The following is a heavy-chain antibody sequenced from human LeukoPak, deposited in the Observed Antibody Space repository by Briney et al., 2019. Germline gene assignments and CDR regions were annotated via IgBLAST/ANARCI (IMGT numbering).Heavy chain of an antibody. Sequence: GGSLRLSCAASGFTFSSHWMTWVRQAPGKGLEWVSAISGSGGSTYYADSVKGRFTISRDNSKNTLYLQMNSLRAEDTAVYYCAKDEDAGYDYWGQGTLVTVSS. D-gene: IGHD3-22*01. V-gene: IGHV3-23*01. J-gene: IGHJ4*02. CDR3: AKDEDAGYDY. CDR2: ISGSGGST. CDR1: GFTFSSHW.